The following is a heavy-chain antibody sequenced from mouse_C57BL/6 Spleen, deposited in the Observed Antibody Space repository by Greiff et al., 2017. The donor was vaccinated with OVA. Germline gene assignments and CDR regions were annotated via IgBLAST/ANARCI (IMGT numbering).Heavy chain of an antibody. CDR2: IRLKSDNYAT. CDR1: GFTFSNYW. CDR3: TRNWDYYFDY. D-gene: IGHD4-1*01. J-gene: IGHJ2*01. V-gene: IGHV6-3*01. Sequence: EVKVEESGGGLVQPGGSMKLSCVASGFTFSNYWMNWVRQSPEKGLEWVAQIRLKSDNYATHYAESVKGRFTISRDDSKSSVYLQMNNLRAEDTGIYYCTRNWDYYFDYWGQGTTLTVSS.